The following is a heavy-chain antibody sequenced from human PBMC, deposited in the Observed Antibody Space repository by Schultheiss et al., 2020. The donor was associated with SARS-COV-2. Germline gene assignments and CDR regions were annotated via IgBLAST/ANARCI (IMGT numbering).Heavy chain of an antibody. D-gene: IGHD3-22*01. J-gene: IGHJ4*02. CDR1: GFTFSSYA. CDR3: ARPRDYYDSSGPFDY. V-gene: IGHV5-51*01. CDR2: INLGDSDT. Sequence: GESLKISCAASGFTFSSYAMSWVRQAPGKGLEWVGTINLGDSDTRYSPSFQGQVTISADKSITTAYLQWRSLKASDTAMYYCARPRDYYDSSGPFDYWGQGTLVTVSS.